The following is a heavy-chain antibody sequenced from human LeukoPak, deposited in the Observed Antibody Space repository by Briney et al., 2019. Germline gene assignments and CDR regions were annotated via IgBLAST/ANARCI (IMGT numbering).Heavy chain of an antibody. CDR1: AGSISSGDYY. J-gene: IGHJ5*02. Sequence: SETLSLTCTVSAGSISSGDYYWSWIRQPPGKGLEWIGYIYYSGSTYYNPSLKSRVTISVDTSKNQFSLKLSSVTAADTAVYYCARGHSEYQLLSESWFDPWGQGTLVTVSS. CDR2: IYYSGST. CDR3: ARGHSEYQLLSESWFDP. V-gene: IGHV4-30-4*08. D-gene: IGHD2-2*01.